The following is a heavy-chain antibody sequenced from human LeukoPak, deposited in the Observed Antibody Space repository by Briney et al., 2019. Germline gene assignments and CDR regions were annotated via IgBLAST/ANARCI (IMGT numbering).Heavy chain of an antibody. J-gene: IGHJ4*02. Sequence: GGSLRLSCAASGFTFSSYAMSWVRQAPGKGLEWVSAISGSGGSTYYADSVKVRFTISRDNSKNTLYLQMNSLRDEDTAVYYCARTPTVTTPGWGQGTLVTVSS. CDR1: GFTFSSYA. V-gene: IGHV3-23*01. CDR3: ARTPTVTTPG. D-gene: IGHD4-17*01. CDR2: ISGSGGST.